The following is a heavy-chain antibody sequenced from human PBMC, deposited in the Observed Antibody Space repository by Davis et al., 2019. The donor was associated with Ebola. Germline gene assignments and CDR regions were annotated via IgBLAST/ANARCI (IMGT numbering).Heavy chain of an antibody. CDR2: IRSKANSYAT. Sequence: PGGSLRLSCAASGFTFSSHAMSWVRQAPGKGLEWVGRIRSKANSYATAYAASVKGRFTISRDDSKNTAYLQMNSLKTEDTAVYYCHYGGAFDIWGQGTMVTVSS. V-gene: IGHV3-73*01. CDR1: GFTFSSHA. D-gene: IGHD4-17*01. CDR3: HYGGAFDI. J-gene: IGHJ3*02.